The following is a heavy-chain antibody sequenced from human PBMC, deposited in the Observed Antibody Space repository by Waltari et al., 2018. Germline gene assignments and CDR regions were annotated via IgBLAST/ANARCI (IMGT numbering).Heavy chain of an antibody. CDR3: ARDSPGASFDY. V-gene: IGHV3-48*03. CDR2: ISSSGSTI. CDR1: GFTFSSYE. Sequence: EVQLVESGGGLVQPGGSLRLSCAASGFTFSSYEMNWVRQAPGKGLEWVSYISSSGSTIYYADSVKGRFTISRDNAKNSLYLQMNSLRAEDTAVYYCARDSPGASFDYWGHGTLVTVSS. J-gene: IGHJ4*01. D-gene: IGHD7-27*01.